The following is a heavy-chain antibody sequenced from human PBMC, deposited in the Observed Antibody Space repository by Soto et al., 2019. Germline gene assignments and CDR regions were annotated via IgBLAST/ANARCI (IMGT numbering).Heavy chain of an antibody. J-gene: IGHJ4*02. CDR3: ARGSADLRYCEPYYFDY. CDR2: IYYSGST. CDR1: GGSISSYY. D-gene: IGHD3-9*01. Sequence: SETLSLTCTVSGGSISSYYWSWIRQPPGKGLEWIGYIYYSGSTNYNPSLKSRVTISVDTSKNQFSLKLSSVTAADTAVYYCARGSADLRYCEPYYFDYLGQGTLVTVSS. V-gene: IGHV4-59*12.